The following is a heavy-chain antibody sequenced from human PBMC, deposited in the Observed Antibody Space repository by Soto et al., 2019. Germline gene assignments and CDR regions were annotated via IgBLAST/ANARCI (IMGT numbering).Heavy chain of an antibody. CDR1: GFTVSNNY. CDR2: IYSGGYT. V-gene: IGHV3-53*01. J-gene: IGHJ4*02. CDR3: ATHPGGGGY. Sequence: EVQLVESGGGLIQPGGSLRLSCAVSGFTVSNNYMSWVRQAPGKGLEGVSVIYSGGYTAYGDSVKGRFTISRDNSKNPLTLQKKTPRAADPAVFFCATHPGGGGYWGQGTLVTVSS. D-gene: IGHD3-10*01.